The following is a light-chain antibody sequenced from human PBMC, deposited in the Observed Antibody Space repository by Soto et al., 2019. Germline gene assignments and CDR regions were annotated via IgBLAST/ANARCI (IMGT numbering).Light chain of an antibody. CDR1: QGISSY. V-gene: IGKV1-9*01. Sequence: DIQLTQSPSFLSASVGDRVTITCRASQGISSYLAWYQQKPGKAPNLLIYVASTLQSGVPSRLSGSGSAIDFTLTISRLQPEYFATYYCQQLNSYPLTFGGGTTVEI. CDR3: QQLNSYPLT. J-gene: IGKJ4*01. CDR2: VAS.